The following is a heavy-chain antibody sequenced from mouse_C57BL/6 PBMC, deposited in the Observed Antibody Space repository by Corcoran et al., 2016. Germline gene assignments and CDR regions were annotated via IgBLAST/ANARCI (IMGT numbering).Heavy chain of an antibody. CDR1: GFNIKDYY. Sequence: EVQLQQSGAELVRPGASVKLSCTASGFNIKDYYMHWVKQRPEQGLEWIGRIDPEDGDTEYAPKFQGKATMTADTSSNTAYLQLSSLTSEDTAVYYCTTWDGSSAWFAYWGQGTLVTVSA. V-gene: IGHV14-1*01. CDR3: TTWDGSSAWFAY. D-gene: IGHD1-1*01. CDR2: IDPEDGDT. J-gene: IGHJ3*01.